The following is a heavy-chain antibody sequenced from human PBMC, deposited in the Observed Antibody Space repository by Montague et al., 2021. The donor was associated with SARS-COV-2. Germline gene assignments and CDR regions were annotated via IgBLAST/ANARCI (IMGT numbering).Heavy chain of an antibody. D-gene: IGHD1-26*01. CDR3: AGGPPYSGTYYLAY. CDR2: IDSYGNTR. V-gene: IGHV3-74*01. CDR1: GITFSNYW. J-gene: IGHJ4*02. Sequence: SLRLSCAASGITFSNYWMHWVRQAPGKGLVWVSRIDSYGNTRTYADSVKDRFTISRDNAKNTLYLQMNSLRAEDTSVYYCAGGPPYSGTYYLAYWGQGTLVTVSS.